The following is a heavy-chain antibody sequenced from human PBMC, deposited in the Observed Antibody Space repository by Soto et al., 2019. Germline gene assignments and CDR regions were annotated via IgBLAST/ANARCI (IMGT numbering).Heavy chain of an antibody. V-gene: IGHV4-39*01. Sequence: SETLSLTCTVPGGCISNRYYYWGWIRQPPGKGLEWIGTIYYDGNTDNNPSLKSRVTIPVDPYTTQFSLQLSSVTAADTAAYYCARPLRGYRRFSYYYYLDVWANGTTVTVSS. D-gene: IGHD5-18*01. J-gene: IGHJ6*03. CDR2: IYYDGNT. CDR1: GGCISNRYYY. CDR3: ARPLRGYRRFSYYYYLDV.